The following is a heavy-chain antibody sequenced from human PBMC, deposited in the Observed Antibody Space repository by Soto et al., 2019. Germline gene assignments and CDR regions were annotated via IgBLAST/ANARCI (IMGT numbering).Heavy chain of an antibody. CDR1: GGSISSYY. D-gene: IGHD6-13*01. CDR3: ARVQNGEQQLVRGNWFDP. V-gene: IGHV4-59*01. J-gene: IGHJ5*02. CDR2: IYYSGST. Sequence: SETLSLTCTVSGGSISSYYWSWIRQPPGKGLEWIGYIYYSGSTNYNPSLKSRVTISVDTSKNQFSLKLSSVTAADTAVYYSARVQNGEQQLVRGNWFDPWGQGTLVTVSS.